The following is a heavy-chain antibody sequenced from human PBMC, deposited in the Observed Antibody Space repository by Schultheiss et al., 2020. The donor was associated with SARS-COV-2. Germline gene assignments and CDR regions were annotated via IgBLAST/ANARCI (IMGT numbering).Heavy chain of an antibody. V-gene: IGHV3-11*06. CDR2: ISSSSSYT. J-gene: IGHJ4*02. Sequence: GESLKISCAASGFTFSDYYMSWIRQAPGKGLEWVSYISSSSSYTNYADSVKGRFTISRDNAKNSLYLQMNSLRDEDTAVYYCARDRRSSAWAYRAYHFDSWGQGTLVTVSS. D-gene: IGHD6-19*01. CDR1: GFTFSDYY. CDR3: ARDRRSSAWAYRAYHFDS.